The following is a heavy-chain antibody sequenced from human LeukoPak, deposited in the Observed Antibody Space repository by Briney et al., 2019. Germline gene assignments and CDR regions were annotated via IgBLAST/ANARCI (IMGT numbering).Heavy chain of an antibody. D-gene: IGHD6-13*01. CDR3: VSSSWAFDY. CDR1: GGSISSYY. V-gene: IGHV4-59*05. CDR2: TYHSGRT. J-gene: IGHJ4*02. Sequence: PSETLSLTCTVSGGSISSYYWGWVRQPPGKGLEWIGSTYHSGRTYSNPSLKSRVTISVDTSKNQFSLKVSSVTAADTAVYYCVSSSWAFDYWGRGTLVTVSS.